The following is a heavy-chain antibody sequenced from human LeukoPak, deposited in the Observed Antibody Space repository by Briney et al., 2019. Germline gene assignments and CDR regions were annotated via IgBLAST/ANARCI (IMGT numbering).Heavy chain of an antibody. V-gene: IGHV3-21*01. CDR3: ARDFHHTAPWYFDL. CDR2: ISSSSSYI. Sequence: IPGGSLRLSCAASGFTFSSYSMNWVRQAPGKGLEWVSSISSSSSYIYYADSVKGRFTISRDNAKNSLYLQMNSLRAEDTAVYYCARDFHHTAPWYFDLWGRGTLVTVSS. CDR1: GFTFSSYS. J-gene: IGHJ2*01.